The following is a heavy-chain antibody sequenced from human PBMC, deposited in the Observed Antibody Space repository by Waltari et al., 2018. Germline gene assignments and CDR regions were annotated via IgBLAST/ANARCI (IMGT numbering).Heavy chain of an antibody. CDR2: ISYDGKKQ. V-gene: IGHV3-30*18. J-gene: IGHJ4*02. CDR3: TKGNDYSDS. CDR1: GFTFRSSG. Sequence: QVQLVESGGGVVQPGRSLRLSCSASGFTFRSSGMHWVRQAPGKGLEGVAGISYDGKKQNYIDSVRGRFTISRDNSKNTLYLQMNSLTIEDTSIYYCTKGNDYSDSWGQGTLVSVSS.